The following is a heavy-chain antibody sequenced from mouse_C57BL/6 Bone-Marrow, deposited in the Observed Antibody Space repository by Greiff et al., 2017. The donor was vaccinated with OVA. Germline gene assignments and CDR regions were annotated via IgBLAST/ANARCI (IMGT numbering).Heavy chain of an antibody. CDR2: IDPENGDT. CDR1: GFNIKDDY. V-gene: IGHV14-4*01. Sequence: EVKLVESGAELVRPGASVKLSCTASGFNIKDDYMHWVKQRPEQGLEWIGWIDPENGDTEYASKFQGKATITADTSSNTAYLQLSSLTSEDTAVYYCTASGYPFDYWGQGTTLTVSS. D-gene: IGHD3-2*02. J-gene: IGHJ2*01. CDR3: TASGYPFDY.